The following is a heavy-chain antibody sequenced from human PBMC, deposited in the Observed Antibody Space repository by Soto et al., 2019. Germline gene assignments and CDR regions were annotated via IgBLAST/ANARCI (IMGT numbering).Heavy chain of an antibody. CDR2: INAGNGNT. CDR3: ARGDYYDIHDY. V-gene: IGHV1-3*01. J-gene: IGHJ4*02. Sequence: VQLVQSGAEVKKPGASAKVSCKASGNTFTSYAMHWVRQAPGQRLEWMGWINAGNGNTKYSQKFQGRVTITRDTSASTAYMEVSSLRSEDTAVYYCARGDYYDIHDYWGQGTLVTVSS. D-gene: IGHD3-22*01. CDR1: GNTFTSYA.